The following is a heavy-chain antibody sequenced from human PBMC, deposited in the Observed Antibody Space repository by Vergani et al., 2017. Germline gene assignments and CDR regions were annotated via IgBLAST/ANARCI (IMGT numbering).Heavy chain of an antibody. CDR3: ARMDIVVVVAAHYFDY. CDR2: INHSGST. J-gene: IGHJ4*02. V-gene: IGHV4-34*01. CDR1: GGSFSGYY. Sequence: QVQLQQWGAGLLKPSETLSLTCAVYGGSFSGYYWSWIRHPPGKGLEWIGEINHSGSTNYNPSLKGRVNISVDTSKNQFSLKLSSVTAEDTAVYYCARMDIVVVVAAHYFDYWGQGTLVTVSS. D-gene: IGHD2-15*01.